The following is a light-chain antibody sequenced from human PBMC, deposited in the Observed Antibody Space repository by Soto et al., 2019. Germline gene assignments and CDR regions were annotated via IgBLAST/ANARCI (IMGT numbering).Light chain of an antibody. Sequence: QSALTQPASVSGSPGQSITISCTGTSTDVDDYTFVSWYQQHPGKAPRLLILEGNNRPSGVSSRFSGSKSGNTASLTISGLQAEDEAEYYCCSYISTNTLWVFGGGTKVTVL. V-gene: IGLV2-14*01. J-gene: IGLJ3*02. CDR3: CSYISTNTLWV. CDR2: EGN. CDR1: STDVDDYTF.